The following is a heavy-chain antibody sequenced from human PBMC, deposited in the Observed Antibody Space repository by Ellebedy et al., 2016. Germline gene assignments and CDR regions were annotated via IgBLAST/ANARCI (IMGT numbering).Heavy chain of an antibody. J-gene: IGHJ4*02. CDR3: TGDGRGGVSGRYY. V-gene: IGHV3-33*01. CDR1: GFTFSSYG. Sequence: GGSLRLSCATSGFTFSSYGMHWVRQAPGKGLEWVALLYYDGSTIYYADSVKGRFTISRDTSKNTLYLRMNSLRVEDTAVYYCTGDGRGGVSGRYYWGQGTLVTVSA. CDR2: LYYDGSTI. D-gene: IGHD3-10*01.